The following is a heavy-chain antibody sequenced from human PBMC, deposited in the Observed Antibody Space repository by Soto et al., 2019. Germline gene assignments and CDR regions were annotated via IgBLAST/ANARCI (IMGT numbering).Heavy chain of an antibody. D-gene: IGHD3-22*01. CDR2: SDARGGT. V-gene: IGHV4-4*07. Sequence: SETLSRTGTVSGGSISRYYWSWIRQPAGKGLGWIGVSDARGGTNYNRSLKSRLNMSVDTSKHQFSLKMRSVTAEDTAVYYCARAKRYYDSSGPGLWFDPWGQGTMVTVS. CDR3: ARAKRYYDSSGPGLWFDP. J-gene: IGHJ5*02. CDR1: GGSISRYY.